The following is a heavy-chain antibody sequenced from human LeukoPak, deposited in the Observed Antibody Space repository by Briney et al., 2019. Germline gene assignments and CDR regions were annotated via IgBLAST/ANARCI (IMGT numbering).Heavy chain of an antibody. V-gene: IGHV4-59*01. CDR1: GGSISSYY. CDR3: ARTPSVAAARMDY. J-gene: IGHJ4*02. D-gene: IGHD6-13*01. Sequence: TSETLSLTCTVSGGSISSYYWSWIRQPPGKGLEWIGYIYYSGSTNYNPSLKSRVTISVDTSKNQFSLKLSSVTAADTAVYYCARTPSVAAARMDYWGQGTLVTVSS. CDR2: IYYSGST.